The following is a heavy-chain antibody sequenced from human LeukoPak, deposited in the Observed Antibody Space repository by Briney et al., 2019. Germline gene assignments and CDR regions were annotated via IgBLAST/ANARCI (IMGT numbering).Heavy chain of an antibody. CDR3: SRHSDYGGSGNRLDAFDI. CDR1: GFTFSGSV. J-gene: IGHJ3*02. Sequence: GGSLRLSCAASGFTFSGSVMHWVRQASGKGLEWVGHIRNKGNNSATAYGASVKGRFTISRDDSKNTAYLQMNSLKTEDTAVYYCSRHSDYGGSGNRLDAFDIWGQGTMVTVSS. V-gene: IGHV3-73*01. CDR2: IRNKGNNSAT. D-gene: IGHD3-22*01.